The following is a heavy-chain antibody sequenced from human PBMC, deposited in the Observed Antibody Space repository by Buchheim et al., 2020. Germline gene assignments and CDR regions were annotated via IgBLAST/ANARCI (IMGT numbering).Heavy chain of an antibody. J-gene: IGHJ4*02. CDR3: TTDQALTYDRSGYYY. D-gene: IGHD3-22*01. CDR1: GFSFINAW. V-gene: IGHV3-15*01. Sequence: EVRLVESGGGLVEPGGSLRLSCAASGFSFINAWMTWVRQAPGKGLEWVGRIRSSSVGGAKDYAASVKDRFTISRDDSSDTVYLQMNRLKTEDTAVYYCTTDQALTYDRSGYYYWGQGTL. CDR2: IRSSSVGGAK.